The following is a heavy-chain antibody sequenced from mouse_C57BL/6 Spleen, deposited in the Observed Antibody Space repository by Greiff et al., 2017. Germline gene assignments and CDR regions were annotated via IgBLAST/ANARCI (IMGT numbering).Heavy chain of an antibody. CDR1: GFSLTSYG. CDR2: IWGGGST. Sequence: VMLVESGPGLVAPSQSLSITCTVSGFSLTSYGVDWVRQPPGKGLEWLGVIWGGGSTYYNSALKSRLSISKDNTKRQVFLKMNSLQTDDTAMYYCAEHEEGNCDYAMDYWGQGTSVTVSS. CDR3: AEHEEGNCDYAMDY. D-gene: IGHD2-1*01. V-gene: IGHV2-9*01. J-gene: IGHJ4*01.